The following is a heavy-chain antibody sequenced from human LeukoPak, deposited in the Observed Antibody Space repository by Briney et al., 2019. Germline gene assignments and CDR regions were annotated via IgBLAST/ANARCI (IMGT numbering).Heavy chain of an antibody. J-gene: IGHJ4*02. CDR2: FYFGESA. V-gene: IGHV4-59*11. Sequence: PSETLSLTCSVSGSSISGHYWGWIRQPPGKTLEWIGYFYFGESANYNPSLKSRVSMSVDTSKNQFSLKWSSVSAADTAVYYCVKCLKTPGVAGYFEYWGQGSLVTVSS. CDR3: VKCLKTPGVAGYFEY. CDR1: GSSISGHY. D-gene: IGHD6-19*01.